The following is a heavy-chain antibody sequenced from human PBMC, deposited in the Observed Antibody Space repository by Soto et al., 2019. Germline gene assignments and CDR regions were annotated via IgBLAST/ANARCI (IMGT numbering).Heavy chain of an antibody. CDR1: GFIFSDYA. V-gene: IGHV3-23*01. J-gene: IGHJ4*02. Sequence: GGSLRLSCVASGFIFSDYAMSWVRQAPGKGLEWVAGISASGDSTYYADSVKGRFFISRDSSKNTVSLEMTSLRAEDTAVYYCAKGGRQWLVTSDFNYWGQGALVTVSS. CDR2: ISASGDST. CDR3: AKGGRQWLVTSDFNY. D-gene: IGHD6-19*01.